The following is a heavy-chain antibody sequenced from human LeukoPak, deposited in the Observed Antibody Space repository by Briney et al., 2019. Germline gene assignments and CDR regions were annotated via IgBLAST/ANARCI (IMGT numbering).Heavy chain of an antibody. CDR2: IYHGGST. J-gene: IGHJ4*02. V-gene: IGHV4-30-2*01. D-gene: IGHD5-18*01. CDR3: ARGVDTPNYLDY. CDR1: GGSISSGGYS. Sequence: SETLSLTCAVSGGSISSGGYSWSWIRQPPGKGLEWIGYIYHGGSTYYNPSLKSRVTISVDRSKNQFSLKLSSVTAADTAVYYCARGVDTPNYLDYWGQGTLVTVSS.